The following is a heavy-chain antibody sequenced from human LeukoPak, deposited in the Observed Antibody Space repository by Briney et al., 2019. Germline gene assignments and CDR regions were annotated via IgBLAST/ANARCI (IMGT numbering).Heavy chain of an antibody. Sequence: GGSLRLSCAASGFTFSSYWMSWVRQAPGKGLEWVANIKKDGSEKYYVDSVRGRFTISRDNAKNPLYLQMNSLRAEDTAVYYCAREGRVAGNDYWGRGRLVAVS. J-gene: IGHJ4*02. D-gene: IGHD6-19*01. V-gene: IGHV3-7*03. CDR2: IKKDGSEK. CDR1: GFTFSSYW. CDR3: AREGRVAGNDY.